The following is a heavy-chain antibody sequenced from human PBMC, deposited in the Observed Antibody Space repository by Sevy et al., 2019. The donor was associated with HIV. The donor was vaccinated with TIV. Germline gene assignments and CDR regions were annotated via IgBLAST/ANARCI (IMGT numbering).Heavy chain of an antibody. D-gene: IGHD3-22*01. CDR2: IRSKAYGGTT. CDR3: TSRASSYYDSSFDH. Sequence: GGSLRLSCTASGFTFGDYAMSWFRQAPGKGLEWVGFIRSKAYGGTTEYAASVKGRFTISRDDSKSIAYLQMNSLKTEDAAVYYCTSRASSYYDSSFDHWGQGTLVTVSS. CDR1: GFTFGDYA. J-gene: IGHJ5*02. V-gene: IGHV3-49*03.